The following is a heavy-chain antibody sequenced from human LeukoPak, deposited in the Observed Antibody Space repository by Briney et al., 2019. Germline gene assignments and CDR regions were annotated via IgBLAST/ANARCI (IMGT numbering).Heavy chain of an antibody. V-gene: IGHV3-15*01. D-gene: IGHD3-22*01. CDR2: IKSKTDGGTT. CDR1: GFTFSNAW. CDR3: TTVLYYDSSGYYYGDY. J-gene: IGHJ4*02. Sequence: GGSLRLSCAASGFTFSNAWMSWVRQAPGKGLEWVGRIKSKTDGGTTDYAAPVKGRFTISRDDSKNTLYLQMNSLKTEDTAVYCCTTVLYYDSSGYYYGDYWGQGTLVTVSS.